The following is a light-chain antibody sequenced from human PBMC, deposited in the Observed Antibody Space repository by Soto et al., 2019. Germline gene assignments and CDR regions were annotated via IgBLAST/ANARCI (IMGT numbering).Light chain of an antibody. CDR3: SSYTSSSTLDV. CDR1: SSDVGDNNY. J-gene: IGLJ1*01. Sequence: QSVLTQPASVSGSPGQSITISCTGTSSDVGDNNYVYWYQQHPGKAPKLLIYDVTHRPSGISNRFSGSKSGNTASLTISGLQAEDDDYYYCSSYTSSSTLDVFGSGTKLTVL. V-gene: IGLV2-14*01. CDR2: DVT.